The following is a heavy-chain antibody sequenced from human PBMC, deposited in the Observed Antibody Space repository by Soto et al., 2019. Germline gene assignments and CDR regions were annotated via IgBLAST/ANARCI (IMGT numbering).Heavy chain of an antibody. V-gene: IGHV1-18*04. CDR2: ISAHNVDT. J-gene: IGHJ4*02. D-gene: IGHD3-3*01. Sequence: ASVKVSCKTSGYTFTAYGHSWARQAPGQGLQWMGWISAHNVDTNHAPKFQGRITMTTDTSTSTAFMELRSLTSDDTAVYFCARPDFWSGYAFDYWGQGTLVTVSS. CDR1: GYTFTAYG. CDR3: ARPDFWSGYAFDY.